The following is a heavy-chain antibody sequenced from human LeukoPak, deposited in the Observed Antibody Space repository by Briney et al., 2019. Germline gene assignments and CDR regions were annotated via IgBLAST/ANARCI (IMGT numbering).Heavy chain of an antibody. Sequence: ASVKVSCKASGYTFTSYGISWVRQAPGQGLEWMGWIGAYNGNTNYAQKLQGRVTMTTDTSTSTAYMELRSLRSDDTAVYYCARESPLYSGYEMYYFDYWGQGTLVTVSS. V-gene: IGHV1-18*01. J-gene: IGHJ4*02. D-gene: IGHD5-12*01. CDR1: GYTFTSYG. CDR3: ARESPLYSGYEMYYFDY. CDR2: IGAYNGNT.